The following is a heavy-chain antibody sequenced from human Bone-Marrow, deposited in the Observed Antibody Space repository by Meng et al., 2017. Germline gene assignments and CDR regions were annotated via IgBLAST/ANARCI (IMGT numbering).Heavy chain of an antibody. J-gene: IGHJ4*02. CDR1: GLSCNAAC. CDR3: ATGASAVDH. Sequence: CGLSCNAACRSCVRQAPGTGWEWVGRIKWNSYGGTIDYAASLKGRFTISGDDSKNTLYLNMDSLITEDTAVYYCATGASAVDHWGQGTLVTVSS. V-gene: IGHV3-15*01. CDR2: IKWNSYGGTI. D-gene: IGHD6-13*01.